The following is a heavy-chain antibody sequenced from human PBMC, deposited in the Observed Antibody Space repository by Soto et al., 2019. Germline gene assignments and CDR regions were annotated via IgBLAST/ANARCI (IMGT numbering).Heavy chain of an antibody. J-gene: IGHJ4*02. D-gene: IGHD5-12*01. CDR3: AKGAIKYSASVEQ. V-gene: IGHV3-23*01. CDR2: ISARGGSS. CDR1: GFSFNSYA. Sequence: EVQLLESGGGLVQPGGSLRLACAASGFSFNSYAMGWVRQAPGKGLEWVSVISARGGSSYFADSVKGRFTISRDNSKNVLYLEMSNLREYERATYFCAKGAIKYSASVEQWGQGTLVLVSS.